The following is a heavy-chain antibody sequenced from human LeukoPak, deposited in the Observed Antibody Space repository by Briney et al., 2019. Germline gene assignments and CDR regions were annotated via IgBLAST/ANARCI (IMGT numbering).Heavy chain of an antibody. V-gene: IGHV4-59*12. CDR3: ARGPDCSGGSCYFLDLYFQH. Sequence: SETLSLTCTVSGGSISSYYWSWIRQPPGKGLEWIGYIYYSGSTNYNPSLKSRVTISVDTSKNQFSLKLSSVTAADTAVYYCARGPDCSGGSCYFLDLYFQHWGQGTLVTVSS. J-gene: IGHJ1*01. CDR2: IYYSGST. CDR1: GGSISSYY. D-gene: IGHD2-15*01.